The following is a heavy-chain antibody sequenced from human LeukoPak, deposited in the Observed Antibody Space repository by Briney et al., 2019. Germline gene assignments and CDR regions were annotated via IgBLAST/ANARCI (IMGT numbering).Heavy chain of an antibody. D-gene: IGHD3-3*01. CDR2: ISGSGGST. CDR1: GFTFSSYS. J-gene: IGHJ4*02. CDR3: AKSIDDFWSGYYSTNFDY. V-gene: IGHV3-23*01. Sequence: GSLRLSCAASGFTFSSYSMNWVRQAPGKGLEWVSAISGSGGSTYYADSVKGRFTISRDNSKNTLYLQMNSLRAEGTAVYYCAKSIDDFWSGYYSTNFDYWGQGTLVTVSS.